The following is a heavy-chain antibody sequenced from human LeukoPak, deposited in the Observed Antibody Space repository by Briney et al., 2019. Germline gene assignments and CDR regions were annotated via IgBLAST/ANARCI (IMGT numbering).Heavy chain of an antibody. J-gene: IGHJ4*02. D-gene: IGHD4-23*01. CDR3: ARHWVVTPNY. Sequence: SETLSLTCIVSGGSISNSSYYWGWIRQPPGTGLEWIGSIYCSGSAYYNPSLKSRVTISVDTSKNQFSLKLTSVTAADTAVYYCARHWVVTPNYWGQGTLVTVSS. V-gene: IGHV4-39*01. CDR1: GGSISNSSYY. CDR2: IYCSGSA.